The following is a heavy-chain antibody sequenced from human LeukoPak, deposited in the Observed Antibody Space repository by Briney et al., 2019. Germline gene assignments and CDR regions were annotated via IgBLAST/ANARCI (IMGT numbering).Heavy chain of an antibody. CDR1: GGSISSYY. Sequence: SETLSLTCTVSGGSISSYYWSWIRQPPGKGLEWIGSIYYSGTTYYNPSLKSRVTISVDTSKNQFSLKLSSVTAADTAVYYCTSRTPTFYNYYMDVWGKGTTVTVSS. CDR3: TSRTPTFYNYYMDV. D-gene: IGHD2/OR15-2a*01. CDR2: IYYSGTT. J-gene: IGHJ6*03. V-gene: IGHV4-59*05.